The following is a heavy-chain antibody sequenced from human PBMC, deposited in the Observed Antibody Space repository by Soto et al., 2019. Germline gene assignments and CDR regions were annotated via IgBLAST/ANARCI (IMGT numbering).Heavy chain of an antibody. CDR2: IYYSGST. CDR3: ARASYDSSTYYLDY. D-gene: IGHD3-22*01. CDR1: GASISSGDYY. Sequence: QVQLQESGPGLVKPSQTLSLTCTVSGASISSGDYYWTWIRQPPGKGLEWIGSIYYSGSTYYNPSLKSRVTISVDTSNNQFSLKLSSVTAADTAGYYCARASYDSSTYYLDYWGQGTLVTVSS. J-gene: IGHJ4*02. V-gene: IGHV4-30-4*01.